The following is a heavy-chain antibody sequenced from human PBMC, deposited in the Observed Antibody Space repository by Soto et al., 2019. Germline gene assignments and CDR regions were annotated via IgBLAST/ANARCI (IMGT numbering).Heavy chain of an antibody. CDR2: LSGVGDAT. D-gene: IGHD3-9*01. Sequence: EVQLLESGGDLVQPGGSLRLSCAASGFTFDSFAMTWVRQAPGKGLEWVSALSGVGDATNYADSVKGRFTISRDNSKNTLYLQINSLRLEDTAVYYCAKDTNDWTYHFDYWGQGTPVTVSS. V-gene: IGHV3-23*01. J-gene: IGHJ4*02. CDR1: GFTFDSFA. CDR3: AKDTNDWTYHFDY.